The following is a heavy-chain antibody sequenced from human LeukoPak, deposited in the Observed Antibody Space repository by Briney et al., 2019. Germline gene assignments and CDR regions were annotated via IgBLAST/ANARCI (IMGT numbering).Heavy chain of an antibody. CDR2: ISSDGTTT. Sequence: PGGSLRLSCAASGFRFSDYWMHWVRQAPGKGLVWVSRISSDGTTTSYADSVKGRFTISRDNAKSTLYLQMNSLRGEDTAVYYCARAPGSNEAFDMWGQGTMVTVSS. D-gene: IGHD3-10*01. CDR3: ARAPGSNEAFDM. CDR1: GFRFSDYW. J-gene: IGHJ3*02. V-gene: IGHV3-74*01.